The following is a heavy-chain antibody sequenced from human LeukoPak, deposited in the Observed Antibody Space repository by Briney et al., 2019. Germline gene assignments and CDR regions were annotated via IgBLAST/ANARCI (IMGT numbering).Heavy chain of an antibody. J-gene: IGHJ3*02. V-gene: IGHV1-24*01. CDR2: FDPEDGET. D-gene: IGHD2-21*02. CDR3: ATGAYCGGDCYYAFDI. Sequence: MHXVRQAPGKGLEWMGGFDPEDGETIYAQKFQGRVTMTEDTSTDTAYMELSSLRSEDTAVYYCATGAYCGGDCYYAFDIWGQGTMVTVSS.